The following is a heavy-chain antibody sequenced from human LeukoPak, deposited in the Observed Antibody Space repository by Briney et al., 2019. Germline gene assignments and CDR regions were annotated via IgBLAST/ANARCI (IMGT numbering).Heavy chain of an antibody. CDR1: GGTFSSYA. CDR3: ARSSGLRLGELSPHAFDI. V-gene: IGHV1-69*13. D-gene: IGHD3-16*02. Sequence: ASVKVSCKASGGTFSSYAISWVRQAPGQGLEWMGGIIPIFGTANYAQKFQGRVTITADESTSTAYMELSSLRSEDTAVYYCARSSGLRLGELSPHAFDIWGQGTMVTVSS. J-gene: IGHJ3*02. CDR2: IIPIFGTA.